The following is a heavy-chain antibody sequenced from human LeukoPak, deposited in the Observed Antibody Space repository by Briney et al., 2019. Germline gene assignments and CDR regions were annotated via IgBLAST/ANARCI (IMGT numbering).Heavy chain of an antibody. Sequence: GESLKISCKGSGYSFTSYWIGWVRQAPGQGLEWMGWINVYNDDTKYAQQHQGRVTVTTDTSTSTAYMELRSLRSDDTAVYYCARSGELSRDGYKDPWYFDLWGRGTLVTVSS. CDR1: GYSFTSYW. CDR3: ARSGELSRDGYKDPWYFDL. J-gene: IGHJ2*01. V-gene: IGHV1-18*04. D-gene: IGHD5-24*01. CDR2: INVYNDDT.